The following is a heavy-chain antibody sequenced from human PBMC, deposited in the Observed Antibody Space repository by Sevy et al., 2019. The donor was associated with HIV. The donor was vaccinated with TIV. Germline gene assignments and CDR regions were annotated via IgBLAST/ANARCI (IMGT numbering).Heavy chain of an antibody. J-gene: IGHJ3*02. V-gene: IGHV3-7*01. Sequence: GGSLRLSCAASAFSLSNYYMTWVRQAPGKGLEWVANIKQGGKEQFYLESVKGRFTISRDDSKNSVYLQMTSLRAEDTAVYYCAREGVIYDDDGRDFDDAFDIWGHGTMVTVSS. CDR3: AREGVIYDDDGRDFDDAFDI. CDR1: AFSLSNYY. CDR2: IKQGGKEQ. D-gene: IGHD2-21*01.